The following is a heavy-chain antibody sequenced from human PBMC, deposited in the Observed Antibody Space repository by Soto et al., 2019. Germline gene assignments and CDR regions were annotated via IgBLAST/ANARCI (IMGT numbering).Heavy chain of an antibody. V-gene: IGHV5-10-1*01. Sequence: EVQLVQSGAEVKKPGESLRISCKGSGYSFTSYWISWVRQMPGKGLEWMGRIDPSDSYTNYSPSFQGHVTISADKSISTAYLQWSRPKASDPALYDSARLAMAPRRGYSGMDVWGQGTPVTVSS. CDR1: GYSFTSYW. CDR3: ARLAMAPRRGYSGMDV. J-gene: IGHJ6*02. D-gene: IGHD3-16*01. CDR2: IDPSDSYT.